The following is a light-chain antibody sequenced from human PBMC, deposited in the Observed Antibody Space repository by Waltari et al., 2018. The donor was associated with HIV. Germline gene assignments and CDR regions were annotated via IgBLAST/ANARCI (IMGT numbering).Light chain of an antibody. Sequence: EILMTQSPGTLSVSPGERATLSCRASQSIGSHLAWYQQKPGQAPSLLSYGASSRATGIPDRFSGSGSGTDFTLTINRLEPEDFAVYYCQQYGSSPPLYTFGQGTKLEIK. CDR2: GAS. V-gene: IGKV3-20*01. CDR1: QSIGSH. CDR3: QQYGSSPPLYT. J-gene: IGKJ2*01.